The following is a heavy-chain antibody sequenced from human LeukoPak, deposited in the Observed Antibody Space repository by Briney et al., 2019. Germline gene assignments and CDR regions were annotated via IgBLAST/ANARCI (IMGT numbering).Heavy chain of an antibody. Sequence: GGSLRLSCAASGFTFSSYAMHWVRQAPGKGLEWVAVISYDGSNKYYADSVKGRFTISRNNSKNTMYLQVNSLRAEDTAVYYCARKTYYYDSGSYSKSYYFDYWGQGTLVTVSS. D-gene: IGHD3-10*01. CDR1: GFTFSSYA. J-gene: IGHJ4*02. V-gene: IGHV3-30-3*01. CDR2: ISYDGSNK. CDR3: ARKTYYYDSGSYSKSYYFDY.